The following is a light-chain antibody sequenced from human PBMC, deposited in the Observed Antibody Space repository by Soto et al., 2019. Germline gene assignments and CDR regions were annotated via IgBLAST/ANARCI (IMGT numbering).Light chain of an antibody. V-gene: IGLV2-14*01. CDR2: EVR. CDR1: MRDVGAYNL. Sequence: QSVLTQPASVSGSPGQSITISCAGTMRDVGAYNLVSWYQQHPGRAPQLIIYEVRNRPSGISFRFSGSKSGNTASLTISGLQAEDEADYYCCSYAGSYSYVFGTGTKV. J-gene: IGLJ1*01. CDR3: CSYAGSYSYV.